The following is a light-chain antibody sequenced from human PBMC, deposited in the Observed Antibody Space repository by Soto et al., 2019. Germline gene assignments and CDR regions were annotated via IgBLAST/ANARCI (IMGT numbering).Light chain of an antibody. CDR1: QSVSSAY. CDR2: AAS. Sequence: EIVLTQSPGTLSLSPGERATLSCRASQSVSSAYLAWYQHKPGQPPTLLIYAASSRVTGIPDRFSGSGSGTDLTLTISRLEPEDFAVYYCQQYGSSSTWTFGPGTKVEIK. J-gene: IGKJ1*01. CDR3: QQYGSSSTWT. V-gene: IGKV3-20*01.